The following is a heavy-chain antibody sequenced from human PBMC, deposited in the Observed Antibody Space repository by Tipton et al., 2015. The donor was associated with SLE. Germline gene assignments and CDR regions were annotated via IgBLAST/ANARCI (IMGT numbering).Heavy chain of an antibody. CDR3: ARTSGDSLGYFDY. Sequence: TLSLTCTVSGGSISSSSYYWGWIRQPPGKGLEWIGSIYYSGSTYYNPSLKSRVTISVGTSKNQFSLKLSSVTAADTAVYYCARTSGDSLGYFDYWAREPWSPSPQ. V-gene: IGHV4-39*07. CDR2: IYYSGST. J-gene: IGHJ4*02. CDR1: GGSISSSSYY. D-gene: IGHD3-10*01.